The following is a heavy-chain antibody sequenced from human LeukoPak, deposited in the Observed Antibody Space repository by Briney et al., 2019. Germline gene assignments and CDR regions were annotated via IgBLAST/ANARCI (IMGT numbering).Heavy chain of an antibody. CDR1: GFVVSDAW. Sequence: PGGSLRLSCAASGFVVSDAWMSWVRHAPGKGLEWVGHIKRKTDGGTTLYSPPVKGRFTISRDDSKNTLYLEMSSLKTEDTGVYYCSRDVGPGDYGLDCWGQGTLVTVSS. CDR3: SRDVGPGDYGLDC. V-gene: IGHV3-15*01. D-gene: IGHD4-17*01. J-gene: IGHJ4*02. CDR2: IKRKTDGGTT.